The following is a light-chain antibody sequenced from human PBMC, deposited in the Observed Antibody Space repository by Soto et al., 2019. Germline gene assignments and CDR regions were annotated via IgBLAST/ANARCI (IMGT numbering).Light chain of an antibody. CDR1: SSDVGGYNY. J-gene: IGLJ2*01. Sequence: QSALTQPPSASGSPGQPVTISCTGTSSDVGGYNYVSWYKQHPGKAPKLIIYGVSKRPSGVPDRFSGSKSGNTASLTVSGLQAEDEADYYCSSYAGSNNLVFGGGTKLTVL. CDR2: GVS. V-gene: IGLV2-8*01. CDR3: SSYAGSNNLV.